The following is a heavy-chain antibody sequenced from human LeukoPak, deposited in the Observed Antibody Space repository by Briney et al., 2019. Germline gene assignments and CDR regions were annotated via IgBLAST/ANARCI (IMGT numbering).Heavy chain of an antibody. CDR1: GGSISSGDYY. CDR3: ARNTAALSHTTI. V-gene: IGHV4-30-4*01. D-gene: IGHD6-13*01. CDR2: IYYSGST. J-gene: IGHJ4*02. Sequence: PSQTLSLTCTVSGGSISSGDYYWSWIRQPPGKGLEWIGYIYYSGSTYYNPSLKSRVTISVDTSKNQFSLKLSSVTAADTAVYYCARNTAALSHTTIWGQGTLVTVFS.